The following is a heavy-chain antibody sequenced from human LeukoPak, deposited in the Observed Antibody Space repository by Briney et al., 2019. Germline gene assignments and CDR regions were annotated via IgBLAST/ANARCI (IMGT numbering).Heavy chain of an antibody. D-gene: IGHD5-18*01. J-gene: IGHJ4*02. CDR3: ARESRGYSYGPYFDY. V-gene: IGHV3-21*01. CDR2: ISSSSSYI. Sequence: GGSLRLSCAASGFTFSSYSMNWVRQAPGKGLEWVSSISSSSSYIYYADSVKGRFTISRDNAKNSLYLQMNSLRAEDMAVYYCARESRGYSYGPYFDYWGQGTLVTVSS. CDR1: GFTFSSYS.